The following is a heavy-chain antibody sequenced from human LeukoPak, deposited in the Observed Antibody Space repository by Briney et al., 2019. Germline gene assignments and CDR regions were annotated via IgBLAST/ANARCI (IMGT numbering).Heavy chain of an antibody. CDR1: GFSFSTYG. Sequence: PGGSLRLSCAASGFSFSTYGMNWVRQAPGKGLEWVSYISRSSRTIYYADSVKGRFTISRDNAKNSLYLQMNSLRDEDTAVYYCGRDNSGLPDYWGQGTLVTVSS. V-gene: IGHV3-48*02. CDR2: ISRSSRTI. J-gene: IGHJ4*02. D-gene: IGHD3-10*01. CDR3: GRDNSGLPDY.